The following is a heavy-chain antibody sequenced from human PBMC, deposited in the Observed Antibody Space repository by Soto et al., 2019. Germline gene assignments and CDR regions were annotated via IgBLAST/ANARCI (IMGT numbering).Heavy chain of an antibody. CDR3: ARWRGVISYYYYGMDV. J-gene: IGHJ6*02. D-gene: IGHD3-22*01. Sequence: KPSETLSLTCTVSGGSISSSSYYWGWIRQPPGKGLEWIGSIYYSGSTYYNPSLKSRVTISVDTSKNQFSLKLSSVTAADTAVYYCARWRGVISYYYYGMDVWGQGTTVTVSS. V-gene: IGHV4-39*01. CDR1: GGSISSSSYY. CDR2: IYYSGST.